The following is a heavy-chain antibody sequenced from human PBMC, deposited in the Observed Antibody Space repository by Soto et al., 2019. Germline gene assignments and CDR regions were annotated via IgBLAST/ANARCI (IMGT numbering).Heavy chain of an antibody. D-gene: IGHD2-2*01. CDR2: IYYSGST. CDR1: GGSISSGDYY. Sequence: TLSLTCTVSGGSISSGDYYWSWIRQPPGKGLEWIGYIYYSGSTYYNPSLKSRVTISVDTSKNQFSLKLSSVTAADTAVYYCAVGEGYCISTSCYVWLDPWGQGTLVTVSS. CDR3: AVGEGYCISTSCYVWLDP. J-gene: IGHJ5*02. V-gene: IGHV4-30-4*01.